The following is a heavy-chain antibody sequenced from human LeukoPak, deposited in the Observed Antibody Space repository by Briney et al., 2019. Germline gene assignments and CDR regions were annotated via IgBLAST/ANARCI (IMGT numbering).Heavy chain of an antibody. V-gene: IGHV3-23*01. CDR1: GFTFRSYA. J-gene: IGHJ4*02. CDR3: AKADDYYGSWCPDY. CDR2: ISGSGGST. D-gene: IGHD3-10*01. Sequence: PGGSLRLSCAASGFTFRSYAMSWVRQAPGKGVEWVSAISGSGGSTYYADSVKGGFTISRDNSKNTLYLQMNSLRAEDTAVYYFAKADDYYGSWCPDYWGQGTLVTVSS.